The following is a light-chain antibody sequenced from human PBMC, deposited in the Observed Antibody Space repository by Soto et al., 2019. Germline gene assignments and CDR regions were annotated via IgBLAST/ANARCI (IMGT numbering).Light chain of an antibody. CDR2: DVT. CDR3: CSYAGSYWDVV. V-gene: IGLV2-11*01. J-gene: IGLJ2*01. CDR1: SSDVGGYNY. Sequence: QSALTQPRSVSGSPGQSVTISCTGTSSDVGGYNYVSWYQQHPGKAPKLMIYDVTKRPSGVPDRFSGSKSGKTASLTISGLQAEDEADYYCCSYAGSYWDVVFGGGTQLTVL.